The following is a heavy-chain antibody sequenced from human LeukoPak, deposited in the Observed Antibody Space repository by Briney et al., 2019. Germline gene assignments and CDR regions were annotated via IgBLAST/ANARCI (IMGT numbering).Heavy chain of an antibody. CDR3: AKAVGYTSGPE. CDR1: GFTFSSYG. D-gene: IGHD5-18*01. J-gene: IGHJ4*02. CDR2: ISVDGSNE. V-gene: IGHV3-30*18. Sequence: GGSLRLSCAASGFTFSSYGMHWVRQAPGKGLEWVAVISVDGSNEYYADSVKGRFTISRDNSKNTLFLQMNSLRPEDTAMYYCAKAVGYTSGPEWGQGTLVTVSS.